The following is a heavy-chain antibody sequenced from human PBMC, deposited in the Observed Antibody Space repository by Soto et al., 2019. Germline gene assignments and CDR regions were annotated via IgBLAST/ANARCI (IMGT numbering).Heavy chain of an antibody. J-gene: IGHJ6*02. Sequence: PGGSLRLSCAASGFTVSSNYMSWVRQAPGKGLEWVSVIYSGGSTYYADSVKGRFTISRDNSKNTLYLQMNSLRAEDTAVYYCARERQQLVRAVEYYYGMDVWGQGTTVTVSS. D-gene: IGHD6-13*01. CDR2: IYSGGST. CDR1: GFTVSSNY. CDR3: ARERQQLVRAVEYYYGMDV. V-gene: IGHV3-53*01.